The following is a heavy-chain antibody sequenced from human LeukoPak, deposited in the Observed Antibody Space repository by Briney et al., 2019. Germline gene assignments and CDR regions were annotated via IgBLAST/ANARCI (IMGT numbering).Heavy chain of an antibody. D-gene: IGHD6-25*01. CDR3: ARDRASILAAAIPDY. V-gene: IGHV3-9*01. CDR2: ISWNSGSI. CDR1: GFSFDGYA. Sequence: GGSLRLSCAASGFSFDGYAMHWVRQTPGKGLEWVSGISWNSGSIGYADSVKGRFTISRDNAKNSLYLQMNSLRTEDTALYYCARDRASILAAAIPDYWGQGALVTVSS. J-gene: IGHJ4*02.